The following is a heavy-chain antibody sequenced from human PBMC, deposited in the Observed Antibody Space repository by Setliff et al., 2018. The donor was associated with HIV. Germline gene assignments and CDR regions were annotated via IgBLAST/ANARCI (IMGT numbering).Heavy chain of an antibody. V-gene: IGHV4-59*04. J-gene: IGHJ4*02. CDR2: KYYSGST. CDR1: GGSISSYY. Sequence: SETLSLTCTVSGGSISSYYWSWIRQPPGKGLEWIGTKYYSGSTYYNPSLKSRVTISVDTSRNQFSLKLSSVTAADTAVYYCASFRCGTSGSSCYEGFFDYWGRGTLVTVSS. CDR3: ASFRCGTSGSSCYEGFFDY. D-gene: IGHD2-2*01.